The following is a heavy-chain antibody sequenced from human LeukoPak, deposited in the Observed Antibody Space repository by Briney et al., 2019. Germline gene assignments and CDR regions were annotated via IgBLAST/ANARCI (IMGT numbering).Heavy chain of an antibody. CDR2: IRHGAST. CDR3: ANGSYSPDY. D-gene: IGHD1-26*01. J-gene: IGHJ4*02. CDR1: GESFIGYY. Sequence: SETLSLTCAVYGESFIGYYWSWIRQPPGKGLEWIGEIRHGASTNYNPSLKSRVIISVDTSKNQFSLKLGSVTAADTAVYYCANGSYSPDYWGQGTLVTVSS. V-gene: IGHV4-34*01.